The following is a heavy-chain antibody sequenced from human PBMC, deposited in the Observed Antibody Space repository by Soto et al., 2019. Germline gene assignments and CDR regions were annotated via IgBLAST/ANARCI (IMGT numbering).Heavy chain of an antibody. CDR3: ARDGSITIFGVVTPNWFDP. CDR1: GYTFTSYG. V-gene: IGHV1-18*01. J-gene: IGHJ5*02. CDR2: ISAYNGNT. Sequence: ASGKVSCKASGYTFTSYGISWVRQAPGQGLEWMGWISAYNGNTNYAQKLQGRVTMTTDTSTSTAYMELRSLRSDDTAVYYCARDGSITIFGVVTPNWFDPWGQGTLVTVSS. D-gene: IGHD3-3*01.